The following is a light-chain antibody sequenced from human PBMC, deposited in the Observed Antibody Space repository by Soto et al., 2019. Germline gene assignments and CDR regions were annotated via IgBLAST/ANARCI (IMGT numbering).Light chain of an antibody. CDR2: GAS. CDR3: QQYNNWPIT. Sequence: EILMTQSPATLSVSPGESATLSCRASQSVSTSLAWYQQKPGQAPRLLIYGASTRATDIPARFSGSGSGTEFTLSISSLQSEDFAVYYCQQYNNWPITFGQGTRRRL. CDR1: QSVSTS. J-gene: IGKJ5*01. V-gene: IGKV3-15*01.